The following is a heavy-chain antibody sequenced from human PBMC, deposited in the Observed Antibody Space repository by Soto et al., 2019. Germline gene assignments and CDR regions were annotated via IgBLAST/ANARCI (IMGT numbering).Heavy chain of an antibody. D-gene: IGHD2-8*02. J-gene: IGHJ5*02. Sequence: QVQLVESGGGLVKPGGSLRLACATSGFTCTDYDMSWIRQAPGKGLEWVSYISYSGTTIYYADSVRGRFAISRDNAEKSLYLHMNSLRAEDTAVYYCTRPCRYCNGGGPGNWFDPWGQGTLVTVSS. CDR3: TRPCRYCNGGGPGNWFDP. V-gene: IGHV3-11*01. CDR2: ISYSGTTI. CDR1: GFTCTDYD.